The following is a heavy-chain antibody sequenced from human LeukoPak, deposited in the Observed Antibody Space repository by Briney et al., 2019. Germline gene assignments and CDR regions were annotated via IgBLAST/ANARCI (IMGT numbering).Heavy chain of an antibody. Sequence: GGSLRLSCEASGFTFSGYEMNWVRQAPGKGLEWISYICGRGVTTFSADSVRGRFTISRDNAKNLLYLQMNSLRAEDTAVYYCARDFEERGFFVADFDYWGQGALVTVSS. CDR2: ICGRGVTT. CDR3: ARDFEERGFFVADFDY. CDR1: GFTFSGYE. J-gene: IGHJ4*02. V-gene: IGHV3-48*03. D-gene: IGHD3-22*01.